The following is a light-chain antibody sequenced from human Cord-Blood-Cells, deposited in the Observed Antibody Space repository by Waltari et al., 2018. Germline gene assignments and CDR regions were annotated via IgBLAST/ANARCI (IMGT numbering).Light chain of an antibody. J-gene: IGLJ2*01. CDR2: QDS. V-gene: IGLV3-1*01. CDR3: QACDSSTVV. CDR1: KLGDKY. Sequence: SYELTQPPSVSVSPGQTASITCPGDKLGDKYACWYQQKPGQSPVLVIYQDSKRPAGIPERFSGSNSGNTASLTIGGTQAMDEADYYCQACDSSTVVFGGGTKLTVL.